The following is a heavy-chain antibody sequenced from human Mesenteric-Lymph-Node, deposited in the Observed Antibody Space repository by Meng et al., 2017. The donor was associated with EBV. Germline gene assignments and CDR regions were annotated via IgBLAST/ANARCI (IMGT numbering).Heavy chain of an antibody. Sequence: GRTQRWGAGLLKPSQYRSLPLAAYGGPCRGYWCTWIRQPPGKGLEWIGELNHSGGANYNPSLESRVTTSVDTSKNQFSLKLSSVTAADTAVYYCARGYYYDSPTFSSPFHWLDPWGQGTLVTV. CDR1: GGPCRGYW. CDR3: ARGYYYDSPTFSSPFHWLDP. V-gene: IGHV4-34*01. J-gene: IGHJ5*02. CDR2: LNHSGGA. D-gene: IGHD3-22*01.